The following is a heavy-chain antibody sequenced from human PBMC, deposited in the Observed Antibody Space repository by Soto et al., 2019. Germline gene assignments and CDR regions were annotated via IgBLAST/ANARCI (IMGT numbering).Heavy chain of an antibody. CDR1: GGSISNYY. Sequence: SETLSLACTVSGGSISNYYWSWIRQPPGRGLKWIGHIFYSGSTNYNPALKSRVTITRDTSASTAYMELTNVTSEDTAVYYCARGALIGQWLVRYFDYWGQGTLVTVSS. CDR2: IFYSGST. J-gene: IGHJ4*02. CDR3: ARGALIGQWLVRYFDY. D-gene: IGHD6-19*01. V-gene: IGHV4-59*01.